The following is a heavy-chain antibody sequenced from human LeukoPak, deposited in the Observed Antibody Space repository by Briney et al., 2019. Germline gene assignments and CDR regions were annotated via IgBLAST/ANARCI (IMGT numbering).Heavy chain of an antibody. CDR2: ISAYNGNT. V-gene: IGHV1-18*01. CDR1: GYTFTSYG. D-gene: IGHD2-2*01. J-gene: IGHJ6*02. Sequence: ASVKVSCKASGYTFTSYGISWERQAPGQGLEWMGWISAYNGNTNYAQKLPCRVTMTTDTSTITAYMELRSLRSDDTAVYYCARDVIVVLPAAIPPDYYYYGMDVWGQGTTVTVSS. CDR3: ARDVIVVLPAAIPPDYYYYGMDV.